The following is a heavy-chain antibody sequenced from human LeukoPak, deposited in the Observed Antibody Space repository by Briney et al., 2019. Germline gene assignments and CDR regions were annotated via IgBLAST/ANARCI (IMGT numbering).Heavy chain of an antibody. CDR1: GASDSSSH. CDR2: LSYTGKT. J-gene: IGHJ4*02. CDR3: SEGYFEPFDH. V-gene: IGHV4-59*02. Sequence: SETLSLTCVVSGASDSSSHWNWIRQFPGKGLEWIGCLSYTGKTDYNPSLTSRVTISVDTSKNQVSLKLRSVTAADTAVYYCSEGYFEPFDHWGQGTLVTVSS. D-gene: IGHD2/OR15-2a*01.